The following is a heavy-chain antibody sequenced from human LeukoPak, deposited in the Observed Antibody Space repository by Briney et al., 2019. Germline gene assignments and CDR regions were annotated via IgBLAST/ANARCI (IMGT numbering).Heavy chain of an antibody. CDR3: AREIAVAGRGDY. Sequence: GGSLRLSCAASGFTFSSYSFQWVRQAPGKGLEWVSCISSTNIYINYADSVKGRFTISRDNAKNSLYLQMSSLRADDTAVYYCAREIAVAGRGDYWGQGTLVTVSS. CDR1: GFTFSSYS. CDR2: ISSTNIYI. J-gene: IGHJ4*02. V-gene: IGHV3-21*01. D-gene: IGHD6-19*01.